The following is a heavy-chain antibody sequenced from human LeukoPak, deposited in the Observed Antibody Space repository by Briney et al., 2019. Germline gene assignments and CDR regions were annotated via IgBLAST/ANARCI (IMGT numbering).Heavy chain of an antibody. J-gene: IGHJ4*02. CDR2: IHYSGNT. CDR1: GGSIRSYY. Sequence: SETLSLTCTVSGGSIRSYYWSWIRQPPGKGLEWIGYIHYSGNTNYNPSLKSRVTISVDTSKNQFSLKLSSVTAADTAVYYCARHYYDSSGYCTFDYWGQGTLVTVSS. D-gene: IGHD3-22*01. V-gene: IGHV4-59*08. CDR3: ARHYYDSSGYCTFDY.